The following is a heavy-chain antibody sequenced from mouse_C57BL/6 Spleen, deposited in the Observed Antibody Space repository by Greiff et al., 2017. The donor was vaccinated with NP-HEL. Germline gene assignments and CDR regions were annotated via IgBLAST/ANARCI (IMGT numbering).Heavy chain of an antibody. CDR2: IYPGDGDT. J-gene: IGHJ1*03. Sequence: LVESGPELVKPGASVKISCKASGYAFSSSWMNWVKQRPGKGLEWIGRIYPGDGDTNYNGKFKGKATLTADKSSSTAYMQLSSLTSEDSAVYFCARPKFITTVVATDWYFDVWGTGTTVTVSS. D-gene: IGHD1-1*01. CDR1: GYAFSSSW. CDR3: ARPKFITTVVATDWYFDV. V-gene: IGHV1-82*01.